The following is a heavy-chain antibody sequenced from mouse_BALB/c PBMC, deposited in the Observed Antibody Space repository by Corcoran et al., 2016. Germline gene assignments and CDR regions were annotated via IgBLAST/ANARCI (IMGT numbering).Heavy chain of an antibody. J-gene: IGHJ4*01. CDR3: AREPYALDY. CDR2: INTYTGGP. Sequence: QIQLVQAGPELKKPGETVKISCKASGYTFTNYGMNWVKQAPGKGLKWMGWINTYTGGPTFADDFKGRFAFSLETSASTASLQINNLKNEDTATYFCAREPYALDYWGQGTSVTVS. V-gene: IGHV9-3-1*01. CDR1: GYTFTNYG.